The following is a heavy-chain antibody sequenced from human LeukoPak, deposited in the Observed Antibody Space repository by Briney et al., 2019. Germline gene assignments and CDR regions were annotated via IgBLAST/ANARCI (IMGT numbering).Heavy chain of an antibody. CDR1: GGTFSSYA. J-gene: IGHJ4*02. Sequence: ASVTVSCKASGGTFSSYAISWVRQAPGQGLEWMGGIIPIFGTANYAQKFQGRVTMTTDTSTSTAYMELRSLRSDDTAVYYCARGGLGRSVDYWGQGTLVTVSS. D-gene: IGHD3/OR15-3a*01. CDR2: IIPIFGTA. V-gene: IGHV1-69*05. CDR3: ARGGLGRSVDY.